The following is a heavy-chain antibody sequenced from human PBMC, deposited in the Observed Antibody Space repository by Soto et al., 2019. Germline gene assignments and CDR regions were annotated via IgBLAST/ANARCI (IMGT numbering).Heavy chain of an antibody. CDR3: AKGWSDYFVS. CDR2: VTGSGSST. J-gene: IGHJ4*01. CDR1: GFTFSNYA. Sequence: EVQLLESGGGLAQPGGSLRLSCAASGFTFSNYAMNWVRQAPAKGLEWVSSVTGSGSSTYYADSVKGRFTISRDNSKNTLYLQMNSLIAEDTAVYYCAKGWSDYFVSWGHGTLVTVSS. V-gene: IGHV3-23*01.